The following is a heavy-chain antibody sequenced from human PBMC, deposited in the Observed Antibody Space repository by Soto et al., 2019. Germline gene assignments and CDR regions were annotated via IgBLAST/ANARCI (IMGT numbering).Heavy chain of an antibody. J-gene: IGHJ6*02. Sequence: LRLSCAASGFTFRSCAMSWVRQAPGKGLQWVSAISGSGGDTYYADSVKGRFTISRDNAKNSLYLQMNSLRAEDTAVYYCARGGQQLHGMDVWGQGTTVTVSS. CDR3: ARGGQQLHGMDV. CDR2: ISGSGGDT. D-gene: IGHD6-13*01. V-gene: IGHV3-23*01. CDR1: GFTFRSCA.